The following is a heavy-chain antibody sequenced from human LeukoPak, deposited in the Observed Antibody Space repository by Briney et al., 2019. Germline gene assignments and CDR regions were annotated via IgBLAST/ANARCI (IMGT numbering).Heavy chain of an antibody. V-gene: IGHV1-69*01. CDR3: ATYSSSNYYYYAMDV. Sequence: SVKVSCKASGGTFSSYAISWVRQAPGQGLEWMGGIIPIFGTANYAQKFQGRVTITADESTSTAYMELSSLRSEDTAVYYCATYSSSNYYYYAMDVWGQGTTVTVSS. CDR1: GGTFSSYA. D-gene: IGHD6-6*01. CDR2: IIPIFGTA. J-gene: IGHJ6*02.